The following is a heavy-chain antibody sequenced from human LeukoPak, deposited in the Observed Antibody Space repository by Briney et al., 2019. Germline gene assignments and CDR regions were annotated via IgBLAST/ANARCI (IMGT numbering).Heavy chain of an antibody. J-gene: IGHJ5*02. D-gene: IGHD2-2*01. CDR1: GGSITSYY. CDR2: ISSSGST. Sequence: SETLSLTCSVSGGSITSYYWSWIRQPPGKGLEWIGYISSSGSTNYNPSLKSRVTMSVDTSKNQFSLKLSSVSAADTAVYYCASGGYCGTTTCYPNWFDPWGQGTLVTVSS. V-gene: IGHV4-59*01. CDR3: ASGGYCGTTTCYPNWFDP.